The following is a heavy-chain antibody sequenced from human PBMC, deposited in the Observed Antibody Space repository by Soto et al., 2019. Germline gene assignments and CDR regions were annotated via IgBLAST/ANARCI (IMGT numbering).Heavy chain of an antibody. V-gene: IGHV3-7*01. Sequence: PGGSLRLSCAASGFTFSSYWMSWVRQAPGKGLEWVANIKQDGSEKYYVDSVKGRFTISRDNAKNSLYLQMNSLRAEDTAVYYCAREYAGGYLGAYNWFGPCGQRPLVTVSS. CDR1: GFTFSSYW. J-gene: IGHJ5*02. CDR3: AREYAGGYLGAYNWFGP. CDR2: IKQDGSEK. D-gene: IGHD2-2*01.